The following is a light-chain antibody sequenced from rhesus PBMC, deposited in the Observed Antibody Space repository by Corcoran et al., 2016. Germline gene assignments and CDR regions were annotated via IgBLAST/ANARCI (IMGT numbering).Light chain of an antibody. J-gene: IGKJ4*01. CDR1: QSLLHSNGNTY. Sequence: DIVMTQTPLSLPITPGEPASISCRSSQSLLHSNGNTYLHWYLQKPGQSPQLLICGGSNRASGVPDRFSGCVSGTDFTLKISKVEAEDVGVYYCVQTIAFPLTFGGGTKVELK. V-gene: IGKV2-72*01. CDR3: VQTIAFPLT. CDR2: GGS.